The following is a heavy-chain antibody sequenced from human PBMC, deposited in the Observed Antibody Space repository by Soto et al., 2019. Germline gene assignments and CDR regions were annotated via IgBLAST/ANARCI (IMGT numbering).Heavy chain of an antibody. CDR3: ATTPELRNGPDY. Sequence: GASVKVSCKVSGYTLTELSMHWVRQAPGKGLEWMGGFDPEDGETIYAQKFQGRVTMTEDTSTDTAYMELSSLRSEDTAVYYCATTPELRNGPDYWGQGTLVTVSS. V-gene: IGHV1-24*01. CDR2: FDPEDGET. J-gene: IGHJ4*02. CDR1: GYTLTELS. D-gene: IGHD1-7*01.